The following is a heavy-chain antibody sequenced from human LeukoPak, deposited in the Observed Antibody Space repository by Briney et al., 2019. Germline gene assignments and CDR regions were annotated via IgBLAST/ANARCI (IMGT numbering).Heavy chain of an antibody. Sequence: GGSLRLSCAASGFTFSSYWMSWVRQAPGKGLEWVANIKQDGSEKYYVDSVKGRFTISRDNAKNSLYLQMNSLRAEDTAVYYCARDMQVYYYDSSGYYDYWGQGTLVTVSS. CDR2: IKQDGSEK. J-gene: IGHJ4*02. CDR3: ARDMQVYYYDSSGYYDY. CDR1: GFTFSSYW. D-gene: IGHD3-22*01. V-gene: IGHV3-7*01.